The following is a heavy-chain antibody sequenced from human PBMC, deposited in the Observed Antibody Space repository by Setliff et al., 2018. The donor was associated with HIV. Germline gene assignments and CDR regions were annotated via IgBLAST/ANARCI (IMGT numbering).Heavy chain of an antibody. CDR3: ARHPNSYDSSGYLLSACDV. CDR2: IYYRGST. D-gene: IGHD3-22*01. J-gene: IGHJ3*01. V-gene: IGHV4-39*01. CDR1: GGSISRRSYY. Sequence: SETLSLTCSVSGGSISRRSYYWGWIRQPPGKGLEWIGSIYYRGSTYYNPSLKSRVTISVDTSKNQFSLKLSSVTAADTAVYYCARHPNSYDSSGYLLSACDVWGQGTMVTVSS.